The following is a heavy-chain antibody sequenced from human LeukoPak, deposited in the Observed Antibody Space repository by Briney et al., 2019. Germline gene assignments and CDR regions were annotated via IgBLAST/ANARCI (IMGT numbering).Heavy chain of an antibody. CDR3: ARGGSLYDSSGYRTDY. CDR1: GYTFTRYA. Sequence: GASVKVSCKASGYTFTRYAMHWVRQAPGQRLEWMGWINAGNGNTKYSQKFQGRVTVTRDTSASTAYMELSSLRSEDTAVYYCARGGSLYDSSGYRTDYWGQGTLVTVSS. J-gene: IGHJ4*02. V-gene: IGHV1-3*01. D-gene: IGHD3-22*01. CDR2: INAGNGNT.